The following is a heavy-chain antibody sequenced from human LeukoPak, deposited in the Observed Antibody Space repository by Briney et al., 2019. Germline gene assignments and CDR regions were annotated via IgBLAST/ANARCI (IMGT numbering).Heavy chain of an antibody. Sequence: PGGSLRLSCAASGFTFSSYAMHWVRQAPGKGLEWVSSISSSSSYIYYADSVKGRFTISRDNAKNSLYLQMNSLRAEDTAVYYCARDLYDFWSGYFFDYWGQGTLVTVSS. CDR2: ISSSSSYI. J-gene: IGHJ4*02. CDR3: ARDLYDFWSGYFFDY. D-gene: IGHD3-3*01. V-gene: IGHV3-21*01. CDR1: GFTFSSYA.